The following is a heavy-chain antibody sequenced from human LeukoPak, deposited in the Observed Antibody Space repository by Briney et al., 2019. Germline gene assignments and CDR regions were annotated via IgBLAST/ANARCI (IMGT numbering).Heavy chain of an antibody. D-gene: IGHD3-22*01. Sequence: GGSLRLSCAASGFTFSSYSMNWVRQAPGKGLEWVSSISSSSSYIYYADSVKGRFTISRDNAKNSLYLQMNSLRAEDTAVYYCARSPDSSGYCFDYWGQGTVVTVSS. V-gene: IGHV3-21*01. CDR1: GFTFSSYS. CDR3: ARSPDSSGYCFDY. CDR2: ISSSSSYI. J-gene: IGHJ4*02.